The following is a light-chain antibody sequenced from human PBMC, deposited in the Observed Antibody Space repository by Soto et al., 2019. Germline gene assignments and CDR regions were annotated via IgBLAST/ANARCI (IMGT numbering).Light chain of an antibody. V-gene: IGKV3-20*01. J-gene: IGKJ1*01. CDR2: DAS. Sequence: EIVLTQSPGTLSLSPGERATLSCRASQSVSSSYLAWYQQKPGQAPSLLNYDASSRATGIPDRFSGSGSGTDFTLTISRLEPEDFAVYYCQQYGSAWTFGQGTKVEIK. CDR1: QSVSSSY. CDR3: QQYGSAWT.